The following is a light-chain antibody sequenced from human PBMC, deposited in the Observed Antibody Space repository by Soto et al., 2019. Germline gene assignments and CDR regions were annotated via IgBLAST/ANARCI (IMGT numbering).Light chain of an antibody. J-gene: IGKJ2*01. Sequence: DIQMTQSPSSLSASVGDRVTITCRASQSVSSYLNWYQQKPGKAPNLLIYAASSLQSGVPSRFSGSGSGTDFTLTISSLQPEDFATYYCQQSYSSPQNTFGKGTKLEIK. V-gene: IGKV1-39*01. CDR3: QQSYSSPQNT. CDR1: QSVSSY. CDR2: AAS.